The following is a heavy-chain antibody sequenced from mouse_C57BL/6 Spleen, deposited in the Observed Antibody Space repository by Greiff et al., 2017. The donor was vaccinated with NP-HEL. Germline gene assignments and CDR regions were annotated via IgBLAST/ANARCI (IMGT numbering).Heavy chain of an antibody. CDR1: GYTFTSYW. CDR2: IYPGNSDT. Sequence: EVMLVESGTVLARPGASVKMSCKTSGYTFTSYWMHWVKQRPGQGLEWIGAIYPGNSDTSYNQKFKGKAKLTAVTSASTAYMELSSLTNEDSAVYYCTKRDYYGSSLFDYWGQGTTLTVSS. J-gene: IGHJ2*01. V-gene: IGHV1-5*01. D-gene: IGHD1-1*01. CDR3: TKRDYYGSSLFDY.